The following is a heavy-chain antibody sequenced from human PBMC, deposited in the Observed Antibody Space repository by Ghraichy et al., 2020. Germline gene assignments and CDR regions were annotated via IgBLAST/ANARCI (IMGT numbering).Heavy chain of an antibody. CDR3: ARDIPSVQYYDSSGYYS. J-gene: IGHJ3*01. Sequence: ETLSLTCAASGFTFSSYWMHWVRQAPGKGLVWVSRINSDGSSTSYADSVKGRFTISRDNAKNTLYLQMNSLRAEDTAVYYCARDIPSVQYYDSSGYYSWGQGTMVTVSS. CDR1: GFTFSSYW. CDR2: INSDGSST. V-gene: IGHV3-74*01. D-gene: IGHD3-22*01.